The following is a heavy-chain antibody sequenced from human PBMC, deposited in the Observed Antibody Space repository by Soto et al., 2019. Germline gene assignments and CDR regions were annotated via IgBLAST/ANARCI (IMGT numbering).Heavy chain of an antibody. D-gene: IGHD3-10*01. CDR1: GFIFSNYW. CDR3: ANFGGSRN. Sequence: DLVESGGGLVQPGGSLRLSCAASGFIFSNYWMNWARQAPGKAPEWVASIKQDGSETHYVDSVKGRFTIFRDNARNSLYLQMNSLRAEDTAVYYCANFGGSRNWGQGTLVTVS. CDR2: IKQDGSET. V-gene: IGHV3-7*01. J-gene: IGHJ4*02.